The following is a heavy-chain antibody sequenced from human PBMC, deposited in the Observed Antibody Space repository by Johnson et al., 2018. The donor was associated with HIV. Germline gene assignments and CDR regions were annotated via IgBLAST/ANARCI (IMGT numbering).Heavy chain of an antibody. CDR3: ARGGRVIVGTEGAFDT. Sequence: QVQLVESGGGVVQPGMSLRLSCAASGFTFSSYAIHWVRQAPGKGLEWVAIISYDGSNKYYADSVKGRFTISRDNSKNTLYLQMNSLRPEDTAVYYCARGGRVIVGTEGAFDTWGQGTMVTVSS. J-gene: IGHJ3*02. V-gene: IGHV3-30*04. CDR2: ISYDGSNK. CDR1: GFTFSSYA. D-gene: IGHD1-26*01.